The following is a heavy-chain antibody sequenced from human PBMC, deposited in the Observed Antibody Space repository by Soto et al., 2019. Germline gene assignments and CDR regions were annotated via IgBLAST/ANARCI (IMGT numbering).Heavy chain of an antibody. Sequence: AAVKVSCKGLGYTFTSYGISWVRQAPGQGLEWMGWIRPNDGDTNYAQKFQDRVTITRDTSTTTVYMDLRSLGSDDTAVYYCAIIGSGDYSDFDYWGQGTLVTVSS. CDR3: AIIGSGDYSDFDY. CDR1: GYTFTSYG. D-gene: IGHD4-4*01. J-gene: IGHJ4*02. CDR2: IRPNDGDT. V-gene: IGHV1-18*01.